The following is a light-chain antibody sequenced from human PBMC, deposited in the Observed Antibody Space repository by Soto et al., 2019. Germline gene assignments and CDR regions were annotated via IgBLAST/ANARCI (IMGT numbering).Light chain of an antibody. CDR1: QSIINY. CDR3: QQRNIWPPVT. J-gene: IGKJ5*01. CDR2: AAS. Sequence: DMQMTQSPASLSASVGDRVTITCRASQSIINYLNWYQHQPGKAPKVLIYAASSLQSGVPSRFSGSGSGTDFTLTISSLQPEDFAVYYCQQRNIWPPVTFGQGTRLEI. V-gene: IGKV1-39*01.